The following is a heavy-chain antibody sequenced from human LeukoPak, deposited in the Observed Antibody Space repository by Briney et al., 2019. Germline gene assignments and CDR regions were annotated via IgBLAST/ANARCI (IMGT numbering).Heavy chain of an antibody. CDR3: AKVGYGTRYYFDY. V-gene: IGHV3-9*01. J-gene: IGHJ4*02. Sequence: GRSLRLSCAASGFTFDDYAMHWVRQAPGKGLEWVSGISWNSGSIGYADSVKGRFTISRDNAKSSLYLQMNSLRAEDTALYYCAKVGYGTRYYFDYWGQGTLVTVSS. D-gene: IGHD5-12*01. CDR2: ISWNSGSI. CDR1: GFTFDDYA.